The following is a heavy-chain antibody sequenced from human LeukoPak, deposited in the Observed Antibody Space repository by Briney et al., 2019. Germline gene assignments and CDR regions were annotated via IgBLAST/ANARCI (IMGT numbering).Heavy chain of an antibody. CDR1: GFTFSSYS. J-gene: IGHJ4*02. CDR3: ARAPTVLVGYCSSSSCQADY. D-gene: IGHD2-2*01. Sequence: GGSLRLSCAASGFTFSSYSMNWVRHAPGKGLEWVSAIDPSSTYIYYADSVKGRFTISRDNAENSLYLQMNSLRVEDTAVYYCARAPTVLVGYCSSSSCQADYWSQGTLVTVSS. CDR2: IDPSSTYI. V-gene: IGHV3-21*01.